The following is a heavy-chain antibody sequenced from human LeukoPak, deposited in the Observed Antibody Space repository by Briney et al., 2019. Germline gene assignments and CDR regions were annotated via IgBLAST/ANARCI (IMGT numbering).Heavy chain of an antibody. CDR2: VYYSETP. J-gene: IGHJ4*02. CDR1: GGSISGFY. D-gene: IGHD1-26*01. CDR3: ARGSSGSPDY. Sequence: SETLSLTCTVSGGSISGFYWSWIRQPPGRGLQWIGYVYYSETPNYNPSLNSRVTISVDTSKNQFSLKLSSVTAADTAVYYCARGSSGSPDYWGQGTLVTVSS. V-gene: IGHV4-59*01.